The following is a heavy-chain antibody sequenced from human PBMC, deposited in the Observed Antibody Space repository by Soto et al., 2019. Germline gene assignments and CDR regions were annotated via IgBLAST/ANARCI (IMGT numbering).Heavy chain of an antibody. CDR3: ARERYGSGSSDY. CDR1: GGSISSGGYY. V-gene: IGHV4-31*03. CDR2: IYYSGST. D-gene: IGHD3-10*01. J-gene: IGHJ4*02. Sequence: QVQLQESGPGLVKPSQTLSLTCTFSGGSISSGGYYWSWLRQHPRKGLERIGYIYYSGSTYYNPSLKSRVTISVDTSKNQFTLKLSSVTSADTAVDYCARERYGSGSSDYCGKGTLVTVSS.